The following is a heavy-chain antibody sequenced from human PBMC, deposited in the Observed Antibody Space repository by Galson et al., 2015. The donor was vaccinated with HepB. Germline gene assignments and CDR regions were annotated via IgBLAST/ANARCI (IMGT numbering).Heavy chain of an antibody. Sequence: SLRLSCAASGFTFSSYGMHWVRQAPGKGLEWVAVISYDGSNKYYADSVKGRFTISRDNSKNTLYLQMNSLRAEDTAVYYCAKDGDSSGYSDYWGQGTLVTVSS. CDR3: AKDGDSSGYSDY. V-gene: IGHV3-30*18. D-gene: IGHD3-22*01. J-gene: IGHJ4*02. CDR2: ISYDGSNK. CDR1: GFTFSSYG.